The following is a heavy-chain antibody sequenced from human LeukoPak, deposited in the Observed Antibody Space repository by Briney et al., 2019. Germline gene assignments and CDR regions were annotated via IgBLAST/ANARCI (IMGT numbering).Heavy chain of an antibody. Sequence: GGSLRLSCAASGFTFSNYDMAWVRQAPGKGLEWVSLTSASGTYYADSVKGRFTISRDNSKNTLYLQVNSLRAEDTAVYYCARLMYGSSPFDYWGQGTLVTVSS. D-gene: IGHD6-6*01. CDR1: GFTFSNYD. CDR2: TSASGT. V-gene: IGHV3-23*01. J-gene: IGHJ4*02. CDR3: ARLMYGSSPFDY.